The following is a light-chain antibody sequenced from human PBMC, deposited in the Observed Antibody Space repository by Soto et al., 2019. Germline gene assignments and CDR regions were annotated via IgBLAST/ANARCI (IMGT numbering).Light chain of an antibody. Sequence: DIQMTQSPSSLSASVRDRVTITCRASQGISNYLAWYQQKPGKVPTLLIYAASTLQSGVPSRFRGSGSGTDFTITIRSLQPEEVATYYCKKSDRSPWPLGQGTKVEIK. CDR2: AAS. V-gene: IGKV1-27*01. CDR3: KKSDRSPWP. J-gene: IGKJ1*01. CDR1: QGISNY.